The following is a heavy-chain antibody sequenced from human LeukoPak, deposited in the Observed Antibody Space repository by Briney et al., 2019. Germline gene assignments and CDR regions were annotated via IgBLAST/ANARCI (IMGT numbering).Heavy chain of an antibody. Sequence: GGSLRLSCAASGFTFSNAWMTWARQAPGRGLEWVGRIKTKTDGGTTDYAAPVKGRFTISRDNSKNTLYLQMNSLRAEDTAVYYCAKAGEGSGWYLGYFEYWGQGTLVTVSS. J-gene: IGHJ4*02. CDR1: GFTFSNAW. V-gene: IGHV3-15*01. CDR3: AKAGEGSGWYLGYFEY. D-gene: IGHD6-19*01. CDR2: IKTKTDGGTT.